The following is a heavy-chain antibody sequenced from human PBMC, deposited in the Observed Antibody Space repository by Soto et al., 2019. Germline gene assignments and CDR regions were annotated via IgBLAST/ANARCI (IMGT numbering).Heavy chain of an antibody. CDR1: GFTFSSYW. V-gene: IGHV3-74*01. CDR3: ARKGAVAGFGY. D-gene: IGHD6-19*01. Sequence: EVQLVESGGGLVQPGGSLRLSCAASGFTFSSYWLHWVRQAPGKGLVWLSRINSDGSSTNYADSVKGRFTISRDNAKSTLYSQLNSVRAEDTAVYYCARKGAVAGFGYWGQGTLVTVSS. CDR2: INSDGSST. J-gene: IGHJ4*02.